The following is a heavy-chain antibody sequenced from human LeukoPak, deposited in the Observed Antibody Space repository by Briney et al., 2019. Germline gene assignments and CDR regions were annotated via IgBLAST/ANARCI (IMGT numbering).Heavy chain of an antibody. J-gene: IGHJ5*02. V-gene: IGHV1-2*02. Sequence: ASVKVSCKASGYTLTGYYMHWVRQAPGQGLEWMGWINPNSGGTNYAQKFQGRVTMTRDTSISTAYMELSRLRSDDTAVYSCARDGILLWFGDPSGGWFDPWGQGTLVTASS. CDR2: INPNSGGT. D-gene: IGHD3-10*01. CDR3: ARDGILLWFGDPSGGWFDP. CDR1: GYTLTGYY.